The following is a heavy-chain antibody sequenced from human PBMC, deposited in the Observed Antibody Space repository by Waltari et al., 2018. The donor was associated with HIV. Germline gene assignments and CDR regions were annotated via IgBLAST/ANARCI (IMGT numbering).Heavy chain of an antibody. J-gene: IGHJ4*02. CDR1: GFTFSSYN. V-gene: IGHV3-48*02. D-gene: IGHD5-12*01. Sequence: EVQLVESGGGLVQPGGSLRLSCAASGFTFSSYNMNWVRQAPGRGLDCLSAISNSGSAIYYADSVKGRFTISRDNAKNSLYLQMNSLRDEDTAVYYCARDLVAPGNFFDYWGQGTLVTVSS. CDR3: ARDLVAPGNFFDY. CDR2: ISNSGSAI.